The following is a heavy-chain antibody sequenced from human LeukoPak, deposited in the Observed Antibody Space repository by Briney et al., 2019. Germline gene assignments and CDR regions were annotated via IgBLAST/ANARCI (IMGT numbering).Heavy chain of an antibody. CDR3: TWGITGTTGY. Sequence: GGSLRLSCAASGFTSSNAWMNWVRQAPGKGLEWVGRIKSKTDGGTTDYAAPVKGRFTILRDDSKNMLYLQMNSLKTEDTAVYYCTWGITGTTGYWGQGTLVTVSS. J-gene: IGHJ4*02. V-gene: IGHV3-15*07. D-gene: IGHD1-20*01. CDR2: IKSKTDGGTT. CDR1: GFTSSNAW.